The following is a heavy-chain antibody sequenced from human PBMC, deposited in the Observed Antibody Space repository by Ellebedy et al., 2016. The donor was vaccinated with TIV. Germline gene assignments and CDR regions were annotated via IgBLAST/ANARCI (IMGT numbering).Heavy chain of an antibody. J-gene: IGHJ3*02. V-gene: IGHV1-24*01. CDR1: RYTLTELS. CDR2: FDPEDGET. CDR3: ARPSSGPDAFDI. D-gene: IGHD3-22*01. Sequence: ASVKVSXKVSRYTLTELSMHWVRQAPGKGLEWMGGFDPEDGETIYAQKFQGRVTMTEDTSTDTAYMELSSLRSEDTAVYYCARPSSGPDAFDIWGQGTMVTVSS.